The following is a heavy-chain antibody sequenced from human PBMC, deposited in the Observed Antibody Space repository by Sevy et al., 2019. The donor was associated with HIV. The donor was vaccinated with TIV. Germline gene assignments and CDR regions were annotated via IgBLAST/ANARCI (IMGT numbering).Heavy chain of an antibody. CDR3: TSGYRNDVFDI. CDR1: GFTFSSYW. D-gene: IGHD5-12*01. V-gene: IGHV3-74*01. J-gene: IGHJ3*02. CDR2: INSDGSRL. Sequence: GGSLRLSCAASGFTFSSYWMHWVRQAPGKGLVWVSRINSDGSRLSYADSVKGRFTISRDNAKNTLYLQMNSLRAEDTAVYYCTSGYRNDVFDIWGQGTMVTVSS.